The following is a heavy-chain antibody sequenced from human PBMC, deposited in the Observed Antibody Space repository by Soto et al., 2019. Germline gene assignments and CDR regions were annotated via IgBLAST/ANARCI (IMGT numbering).Heavy chain of an antibody. D-gene: IGHD1-26*01. V-gene: IGHV4-59*08. J-gene: IGHJ4*02. Sequence: QVQLQESGPGLVKPSETLSLTSTVSGGSVSSYYWSWIRQPPGKGLEWLGYIYYSGSTNYNPSLKGRVTISVDTSKHQCSSKLSSVTAADTAVYYCARRWGRTFDYWGQGTPVTVSS. CDR2: IYYSGST. CDR1: GGSVSSYY. CDR3: ARRWGRTFDY.